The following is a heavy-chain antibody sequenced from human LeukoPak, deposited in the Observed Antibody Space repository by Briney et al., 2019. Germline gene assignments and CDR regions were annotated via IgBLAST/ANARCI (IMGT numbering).Heavy chain of an antibody. CDR3: AKDLTGKTWAAAA. Sequence: RSLRLSCAASGFTFTSYDMHWVRHAPGKGLEWVAVISYDGSKTYYVDSVKGRFTISRDNSKNTLYLQMNSLRAEDTAMYYCAKDLTGKTWAAAAWGQGTLVTVPS. CDR1: GFTFTSYD. V-gene: IGHV3-30*18. D-gene: IGHD1-20*01. J-gene: IGHJ5*02. CDR2: ISYDGSKT.